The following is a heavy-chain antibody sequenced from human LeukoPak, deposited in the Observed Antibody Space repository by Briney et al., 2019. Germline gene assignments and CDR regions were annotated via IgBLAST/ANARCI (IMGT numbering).Heavy chain of an antibody. D-gene: IGHD3-16*02. CDR2: ISSSGTTI. CDR3: AKESNLGLRLGELSSLDY. CDR1: GFTFSDYY. V-gene: IGHV3-11*01. Sequence: GGSLRLSCAASGFTFSDYYMSWIRQAPGKGLEWVSYISSSGTTIYYADSVKGRFTISRDNAKNSLYLQMNSLRAEDTAVYYCAKESNLGLRLGELSSLDYWGQGTLVTVSS. J-gene: IGHJ4*02.